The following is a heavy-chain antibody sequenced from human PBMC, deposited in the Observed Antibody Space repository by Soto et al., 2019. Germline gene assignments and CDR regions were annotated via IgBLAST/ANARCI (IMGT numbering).Heavy chain of an antibody. V-gene: IGHV2-5*01. CDR1: GFSLSTSGVG. CDR3: AHNQQDIQLEPEYYFDY. D-gene: IGHD2-2*01. CDR2: IYWNDDK. Sequence: SGPTLVKPTQTLTLTCTFSGFSLSTSGVGVGWIRQPPGKALEWLALIYWNDDKRYSPSLKSRLTITKDTSKNQVVLTMTNMDPVDTATYYCAHNQQDIQLEPEYYFDYWGQGTLVTVSS. J-gene: IGHJ4*02.